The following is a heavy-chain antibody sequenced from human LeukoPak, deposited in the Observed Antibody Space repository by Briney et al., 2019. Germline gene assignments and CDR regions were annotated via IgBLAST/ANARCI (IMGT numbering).Heavy chain of an antibody. CDR1: GFTFSSYW. Sequence: SGGSLRLSCAASGFTFSSYWMSWVRQAPGKGLEWVANIKQDGSEKYYVDSVKGRFTISRDNAKTSLYLQMNSLRAEDTAVYYCASLPSSGWYYFDYWGQGTLVTVSS. CDR3: ASLPSSGWYYFDY. J-gene: IGHJ4*02. V-gene: IGHV3-7*01. D-gene: IGHD6-19*01. CDR2: IKQDGSEK.